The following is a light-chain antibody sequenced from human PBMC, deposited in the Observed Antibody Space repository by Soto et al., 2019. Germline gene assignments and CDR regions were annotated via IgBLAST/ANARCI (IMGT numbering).Light chain of an antibody. V-gene: IGKV3-20*01. CDR2: AAS. CDR1: QSVSSSY. CDR3: HQYNYWPRS. J-gene: IGKJ1*01. Sequence: EIVLTQSPGTLSLSPGERATLSCRASQSVSSSYLAWYQQKPGQAPRPLIYAASSRATGIPDRFSGSGSGTDFTLTISSLQSEDFALYYCHQYNYWPRSFGQGTKVDIK.